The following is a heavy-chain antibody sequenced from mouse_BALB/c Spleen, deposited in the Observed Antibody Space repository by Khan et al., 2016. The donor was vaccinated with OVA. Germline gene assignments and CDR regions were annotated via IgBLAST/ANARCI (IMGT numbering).Heavy chain of an antibody. J-gene: IGHJ3*01. D-gene: IGHD4-1*01. V-gene: IGHV1-77*01. CDR1: GYTFTDYV. Sequence: QVQLQQSGPELVKPGASVKMSCKASGYTFTDYVMNWVKQRNGQGLEWIGQIYPGSDSTYYNETFKGKATLTADRSSSTAYMQLSNLTSEESAVYFWARAGWDVFAYWGQGTLVTVSA. CDR3: ARAGWDVFAY. CDR2: IYPGSDST.